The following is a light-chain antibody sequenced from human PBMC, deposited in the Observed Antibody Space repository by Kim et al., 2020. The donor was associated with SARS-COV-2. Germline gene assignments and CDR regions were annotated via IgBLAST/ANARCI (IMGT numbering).Light chain of an antibody. CDR3: LQHHTYPFT. CDR1: KDINNY. V-gene: IGKV1-17*03. Sequence: SASVGDRVTSTCRASKDINNYLSWFQYKPGKVPKRLIYASSSLQGGVPSRFSGSHSGTEFTLTISGLQPEDFATYYCLQHHTYPFTFGQGTKLEIK. CDR2: ASS. J-gene: IGKJ2*01.